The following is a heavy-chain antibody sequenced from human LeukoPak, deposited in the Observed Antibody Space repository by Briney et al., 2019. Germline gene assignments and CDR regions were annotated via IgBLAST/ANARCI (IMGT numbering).Heavy chain of an antibody. V-gene: IGHV4-34*01. Sequence: SETLSLTCTVSGGSTSSYYWSWIRQPPGKGLEWIGEINHSGSTNYNPSLKSRVTISVDTSKNQFSLKLSSVTAADTAVYYCARGTRESSSWYEYWGQGTLVTVSS. CDR2: INHSGST. CDR3: ARGTRESSSWYEY. D-gene: IGHD6-13*01. CDR1: GGSTSSYY. J-gene: IGHJ4*02.